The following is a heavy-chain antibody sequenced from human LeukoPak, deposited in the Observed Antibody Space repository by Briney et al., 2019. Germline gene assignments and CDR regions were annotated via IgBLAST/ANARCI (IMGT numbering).Heavy chain of an antibody. Sequence: PSETLSLTCTVSGGSISRDYGSWIRQPPGKGLEWIGYIYYSGSTNYNPSLKSRVTISVDPSKNQFSLKLSSVTAADTAVYYCARIRGDSSGYSPAGAFDIWGQGTMVTVSS. CDR3: ARIRGDSSGYSPAGAFDI. J-gene: IGHJ3*02. V-gene: IGHV4-59*08. CDR2: IYYSGST. CDR1: GGSISRDY. D-gene: IGHD3-22*01.